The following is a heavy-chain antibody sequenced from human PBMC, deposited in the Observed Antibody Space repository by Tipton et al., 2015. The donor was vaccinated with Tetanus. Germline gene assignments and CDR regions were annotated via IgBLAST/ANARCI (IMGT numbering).Heavy chain of an antibody. CDR2: IYYSGST. CDR3: TGNGWYSLEL. V-gene: IGHV4-31*03. J-gene: IGHJ4*02. Sequence: TLSLTCTVSGGSISSGGSFWSWIRQHPGKDLEWIGYIYYSGSTYYNPSLQSRVTISLDTSKNQFSLNLTSVTAADTAVYYCTGNGWYSLELWGQGTLVTVSS. CDR1: GGSISSGGSF. D-gene: IGHD6-19*01.